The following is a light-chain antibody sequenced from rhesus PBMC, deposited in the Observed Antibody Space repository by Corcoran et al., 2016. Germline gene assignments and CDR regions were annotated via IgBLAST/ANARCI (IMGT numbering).Light chain of an antibody. J-gene: IGKJ2*01. CDR2: AAS. CDR3: QHYYDNPYS. V-gene: IGKV1S12*01. Sequence: DIQMTQSPSALSASVGDRVTISCRASQNIYSNLAWYQQKPGKAPKLLIYAASRLQTGIPSRFRGSGSGTDFTLTLSSLQPEDSAAYYCQHYYDNPYSFGQGTKVEIK. CDR1: QNIYSN.